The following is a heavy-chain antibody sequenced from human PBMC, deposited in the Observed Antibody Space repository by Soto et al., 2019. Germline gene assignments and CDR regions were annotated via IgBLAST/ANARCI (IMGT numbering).Heavy chain of an antibody. CDR3: ARVGYCSSTPCWPIGYFEY. D-gene: IGHD2-2*01. V-gene: IGHV4-4*01. J-gene: IGHJ4*02. CDR2: IHHSGST. Sequence: PSETLSLTCAVSGGSISNNNWWSWVRQPPGKGLEWIGEIHHSGSTNYNPSLKSRVTISVDTSENQFSLKLTSVTAADTAVYCCARVGYCSSTPCWPIGYFEYWGQGTLVTVSS. CDR1: GGSISNNNW.